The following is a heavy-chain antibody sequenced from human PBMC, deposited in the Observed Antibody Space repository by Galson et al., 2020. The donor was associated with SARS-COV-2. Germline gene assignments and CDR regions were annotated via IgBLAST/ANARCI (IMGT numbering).Heavy chain of an antibody. CDR2: IWYDGSNK. CDR3: ARVRGGSSSWQDYYFDY. Sequence: GESLKISCAAPGFTFSSYGMHWVRQAPGKGLEWVAVIWYDGSNKYYADPVKGRFTISRDNSKNTLYLQMNSLRAEDTAVYYCARVRGGSSSWQDYYFDYWGQGTLVTVSS. D-gene: IGHD6-13*01. J-gene: IGHJ4*02. CDR1: GFTFSSYG. V-gene: IGHV3-33*01.